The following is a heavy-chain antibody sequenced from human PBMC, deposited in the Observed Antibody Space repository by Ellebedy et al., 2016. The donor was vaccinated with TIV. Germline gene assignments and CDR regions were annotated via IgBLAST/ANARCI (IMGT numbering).Heavy chain of an antibody. CDR2: ISYDGSNK. CDR3: AKDGTGDDAFDI. D-gene: IGHD7-27*01. Sequence: GGSLRLSCAASGFTFSSYGMHWVRQAPGKGLEWVAVISYDGSNKYYSDSVKGRFTISRDNSKNTLYLQMNRLRAEDTDVYYCAKDGTGDDAFDIWGQGTMVTVSS. J-gene: IGHJ3*02. CDR1: GFTFSSYG. V-gene: IGHV3-30*18.